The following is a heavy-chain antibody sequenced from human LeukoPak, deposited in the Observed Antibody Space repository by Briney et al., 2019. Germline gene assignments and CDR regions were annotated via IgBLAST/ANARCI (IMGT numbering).Heavy chain of an antibody. J-gene: IGHJ4*02. CDR1: GFTFSSYA. CDR3: TKVRPPPGSGWYGGDDY. Sequence: GGSLRLSCAASGFTFSSYAMSWVRQAPGKGLDWVSGISGSDGSTYYADSVKGRFTISRDNSKNTLYLQMNSLRAEDTSIYYCTKVRPPPGSGWYGGDDYWGQGTLVTVSS. D-gene: IGHD6-19*01. V-gene: IGHV3-23*01. CDR2: ISGSDGST.